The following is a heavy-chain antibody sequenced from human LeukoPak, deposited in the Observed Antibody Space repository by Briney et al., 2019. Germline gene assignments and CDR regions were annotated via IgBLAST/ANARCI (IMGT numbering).Heavy chain of an antibody. CDR1: GFTFTTYS. V-gene: IGHV3-48*01. J-gene: IGHJ4*02. CDR2: ISSTSSTI. Sequence: PGGSLRLSCAASGFTFTTYSMNWVRQAPGKGLAWVSYISSTSSTIYYADSVKGRFTISRDNAKNSLYLQMNSLRAEDTAVYYCARESTIFGVVISYYFDYWGQGTLVTVSS. CDR3: ARESTIFGVVISYYFDY. D-gene: IGHD3-3*01.